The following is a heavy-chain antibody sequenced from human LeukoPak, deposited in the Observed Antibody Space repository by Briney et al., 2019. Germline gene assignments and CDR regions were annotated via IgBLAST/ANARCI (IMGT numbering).Heavy chain of an antibody. J-gene: IGHJ4*02. Sequence: ASVKVSCKASGYTFTSYGISWVRQAPGQGLEWMGWISAYNGNTNYAQKLQGRVTMTTDTYTNTAYMELRSLRSDDTAVYYCAGSLGYCTSNVCYLKYWGQGTPVTVSS. D-gene: IGHD2-8*01. V-gene: IGHV1-18*01. CDR1: GYTFTSYG. CDR2: ISAYNGNT. CDR3: AGSLGYCTSNVCYLKY.